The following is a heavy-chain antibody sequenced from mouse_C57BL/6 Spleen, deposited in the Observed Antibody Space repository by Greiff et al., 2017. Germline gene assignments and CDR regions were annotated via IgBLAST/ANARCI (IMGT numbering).Heavy chain of an antibody. CDR1: GYAFSSYW. V-gene: IGHV1-80*01. D-gene: IGHD2-3*01. J-gene: IGHJ4*01. Sequence: VKLVESGAELVKPGASVKISCKASGYAFSSYWMNWVKQRPGKGLEWIGQIYPGDGDTNYNGKFKGKATLTADKSSSTAYMQLSSLTSEDSAVYFCAREGYDGYYGVDYWGQGTSVTVSS. CDR2: IYPGDGDT. CDR3: AREGYDGYYGVDY.